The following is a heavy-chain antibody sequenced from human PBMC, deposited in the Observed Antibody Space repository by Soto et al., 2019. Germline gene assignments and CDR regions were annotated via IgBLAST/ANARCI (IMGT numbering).Heavy chain of an antibody. D-gene: IGHD2-2*01. V-gene: IGHV4-59*01. CDR1: GGSINSYY. J-gene: IGHJ5*02. CDR3: ARVEYQLPSIYWFDP. Sequence: QVQLQESGPGLVKPSETLSLTCSVSGGSINSYYWTWIRQPPGKGLEWIGYIYYSGSTNYNPSLKSRVTISLDTSKSQFSLKLSSVTAADTAIYYCARVEYQLPSIYWFDPWGQGTLVTVSS. CDR2: IYYSGST.